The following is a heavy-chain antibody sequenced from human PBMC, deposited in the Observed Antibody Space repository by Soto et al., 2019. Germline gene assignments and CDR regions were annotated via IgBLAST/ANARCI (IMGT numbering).Heavy chain of an antibody. CDR3: ARAYSYSSDWWLGY. CDR2: IWYDGSNK. CDR1: GFTFSSYG. Sequence: QVQLVESGGGVVQPGRSLRLSCAASGFTFSSYGMHWVRQAPGKGLEWVAVIWYDGSNKYYADSVKGRFTISRDNSKNTLYLQMNSLRVEDTAVYYCARAYSYSSDWWLGYWGQGTLVTASS. V-gene: IGHV3-33*01. D-gene: IGHD6-19*01. J-gene: IGHJ4*02.